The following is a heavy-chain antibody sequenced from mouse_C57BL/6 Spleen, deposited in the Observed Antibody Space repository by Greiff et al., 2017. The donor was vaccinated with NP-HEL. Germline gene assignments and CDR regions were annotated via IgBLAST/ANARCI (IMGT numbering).Heavy chain of an antibody. D-gene: IGHD1-1*02. Sequence: EVQLQQSGAELVRPGASVKLSCTASGFNIKDDYMHWVKQRPEQGLEWIGWIDPENGDTEYASKFQGKATITADTSSNTAYLQLSSLTSEDTAVYYCTTVATNSWFAYWGQGTLVTVSA. V-gene: IGHV14-4*01. CDR2: IDPENGDT. J-gene: IGHJ3*01. CDR3: TTVATNSWFAY. CDR1: GFNIKDDY.